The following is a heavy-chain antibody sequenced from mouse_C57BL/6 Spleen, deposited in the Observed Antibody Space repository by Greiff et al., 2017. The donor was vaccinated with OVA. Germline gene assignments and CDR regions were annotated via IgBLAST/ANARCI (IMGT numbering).Heavy chain of an antibody. Sequence: EVKLEESGGDLVKPGGSLKLSCAASGFTFSSYGMSWVRQTPDKRLEWVATISSGGSYTYYPDSVKGRFTISRDNAKNTLYLQMSSLKSEDTAMYYCARIYYDYDNFDYWGQGTTLTVSS. V-gene: IGHV5-6*02. CDR1: GFTFSSYG. CDR3: ARIYYDYDNFDY. J-gene: IGHJ2*01. D-gene: IGHD2-4*01. CDR2: ISSGGSYT.